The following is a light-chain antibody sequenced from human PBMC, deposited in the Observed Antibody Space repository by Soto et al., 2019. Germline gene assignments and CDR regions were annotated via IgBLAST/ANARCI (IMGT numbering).Light chain of an antibody. J-gene: IGKJ3*01. CDR2: SAS. CDR1: QNIRSW. Sequence: DIQMTQSPSSVSESVGDRVTITCRASQNIRSWLACYQQKPGKAPKILIYSASTLQSGVPSRFSGSGSGTDFTLTISSLQPEDFATYSCQQANSFPFTFGPGTKVDAK. V-gene: IGKV1-12*01. CDR3: QQANSFPFT.